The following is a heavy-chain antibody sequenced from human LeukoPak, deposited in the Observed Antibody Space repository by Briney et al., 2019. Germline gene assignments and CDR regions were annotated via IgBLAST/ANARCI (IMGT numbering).Heavy chain of an antibody. CDR3: AGDLRGERPHY. V-gene: IGHV3-53*01. J-gene: IGHJ4*02. CDR1: GFTFSSYW. Sequence: PGGSLRLACAASGFTFSSYWMHWARQAPGKGLEWVSIIYSGGSTYYADSVKGRFTISRDNSKNTLYLQMNSLRAEDTAVYYCAGDLRGERPHYWGQGTLVTVSS. D-gene: IGHD1-1*01. CDR2: IYSGGST.